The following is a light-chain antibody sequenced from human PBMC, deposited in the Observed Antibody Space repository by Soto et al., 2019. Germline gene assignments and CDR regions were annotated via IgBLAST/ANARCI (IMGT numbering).Light chain of an antibody. Sequence: MMSQSPAALSVSQGEGATLSCRASQSVSSNLAWYQQKPGQAPRLLIYGASTRATGIPARFGGSGSGTEFTLTISSLQSEDFAVYYCQQYNNWPRPFGQGTKAAIK. CDR2: GAS. CDR3: QQYNNWPRP. V-gene: IGKV3-15*01. CDR1: QSVSSN. J-gene: IGKJ1*01.